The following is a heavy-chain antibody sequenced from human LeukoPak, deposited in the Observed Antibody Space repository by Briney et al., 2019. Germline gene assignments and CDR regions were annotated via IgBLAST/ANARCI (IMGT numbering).Heavy chain of an antibody. Sequence: SETLSLTCTVSGGSISSYYWSWIRQPPGKGLEWIGYIYYSGSTNYNPSLKSRVTISVDTSKNQFSLKLSSVTTADTAVYYCARGPTIGFFDYWGQGTLVTVSS. D-gene: IGHD5-24*01. CDR3: ARGPTIGFFDY. CDR2: IYYSGST. J-gene: IGHJ4*02. V-gene: IGHV4-59*01. CDR1: GGSISSYY.